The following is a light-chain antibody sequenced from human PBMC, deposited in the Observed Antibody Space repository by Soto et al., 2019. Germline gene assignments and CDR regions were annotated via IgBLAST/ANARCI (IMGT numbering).Light chain of an antibody. J-gene: IGLJ1*01. Sequence: QSALTQPRSVSGSPGQSVTVSCTGTSSDVGGYNYVSWFQQYPGRAPKLIIYDVTERPSGVPDRFSGSKSGNTASLTISGLQADDEADYYCCSYAGNYTYVFGAGTKLTVL. CDR1: SSDVGGYNY. CDR2: DVT. V-gene: IGLV2-11*01. CDR3: CSYAGNYTYV.